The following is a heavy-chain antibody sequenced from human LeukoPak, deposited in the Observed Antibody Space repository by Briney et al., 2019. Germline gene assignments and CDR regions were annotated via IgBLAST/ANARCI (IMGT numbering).Heavy chain of an antibody. J-gene: IGHJ6*02. Sequence: ASVKVSCKASGYTFTNYYMHWVRQAPGQGLEWMGIINPSGGSTSYAQNFQGRVTMARDTSTSTVYIELSSLRSEDTAVYYCATWGSSSSPLPTMDVWGQGTTATVSS. CDR2: INPSGGST. D-gene: IGHD6-13*01. CDR1: GYTFTNYY. CDR3: ATWGSSSSPLPTMDV. V-gene: IGHV1-46*01.